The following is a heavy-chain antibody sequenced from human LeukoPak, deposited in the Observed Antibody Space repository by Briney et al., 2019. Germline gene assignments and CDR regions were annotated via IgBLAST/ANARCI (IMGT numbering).Heavy chain of an antibody. Sequence: SQTLSLTCTVSGGSISSGSYYWSWIRQPAGKGLEWIGRIYTSGSTNYNPSLKSRVTISVDTSKNQFSLKLSSVTAADTAVYYRARGITITTRADYFDYWGQGTLVTVSS. V-gene: IGHV4-61*02. CDR2: IYTSGST. J-gene: IGHJ4*02. D-gene: IGHD3-22*01. CDR1: GGSISSGSYY. CDR3: ARGITITTRADYFDY.